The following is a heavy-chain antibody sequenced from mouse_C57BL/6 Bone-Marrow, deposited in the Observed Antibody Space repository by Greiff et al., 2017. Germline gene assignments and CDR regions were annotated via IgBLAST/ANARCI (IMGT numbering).Heavy chain of an antibody. CDR3: TEWLLPYWYFDV. CDR2: IRLKSDNYAT. D-gene: IGHD2-3*01. Sequence: DVQLQESGGGLVQPGGSMKLSCVASGFTFSNYWMNWVRQSPEKGLEWVAQIRLKSDNYATHYAESVKGRFTISRDDSKSSVYLQMNNLRAEETGIVYCTEWLLPYWYFDVWGKGTTLTVSS. J-gene: IGHJ1*03. CDR1: GFTFSNYW. V-gene: IGHV6-3*01.